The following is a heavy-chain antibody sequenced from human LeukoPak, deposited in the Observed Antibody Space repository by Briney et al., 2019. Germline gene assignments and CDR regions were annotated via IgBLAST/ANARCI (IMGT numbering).Heavy chain of an antibody. CDR2: ISASGAVP. V-gene: IGHV3-11*04. CDR3: ARSLIVASEDY. Sequence: PGGSLRLSCAASGFTFDSFYMGWIRQAPGNGLDYIAFISASGAVPYYAESVEGRFTISRDNAKNSVSLQMNSLSANDTAIYYCARSLIVASEDYWGQGTQVSVSS. CDR1: GFTFDSFY. J-gene: IGHJ4*02. D-gene: IGHD3-22*01.